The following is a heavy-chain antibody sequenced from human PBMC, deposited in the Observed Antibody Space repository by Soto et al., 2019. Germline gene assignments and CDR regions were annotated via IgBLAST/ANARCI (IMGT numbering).Heavy chain of an antibody. CDR2: IIPLVGKT. CDR1: GGTLSSYT. J-gene: IGHJ3*02. Sequence: QVQLVQSGAEVKKPGSSVKVSCRTSGGTLSSYTFCWVRQAPGQGLEWMGRIIPLVGKTTYGQRFQDRLSLSADKETRTTYLELSNLSSEDPAVYYCARRLGTDAYDIWGPGTMVTVSS. V-gene: IGHV1-69*02. CDR3: ARRLGTDAYDI. D-gene: IGHD3-16*01.